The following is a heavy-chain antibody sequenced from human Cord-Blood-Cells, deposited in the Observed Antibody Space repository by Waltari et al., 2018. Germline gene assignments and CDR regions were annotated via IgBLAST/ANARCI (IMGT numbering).Heavy chain of an antibody. D-gene: IGHD3-10*01. Sequence: QVQLQQWGAGLLKPSETLSLTCAVYGGSFSGYYWSWIRQPPGKGLEWIGEINHSGSTNYNPSLKSRGTISVDTSKNPFSLKLSAVTAADTAVYYCARMVSVRGVIFDYWGQGTLVTVSS. CDR1: GGSFSGYY. CDR3: ARMVSVRGVIFDY. CDR2: INHSGST. V-gene: IGHV4-34*01. J-gene: IGHJ4*02.